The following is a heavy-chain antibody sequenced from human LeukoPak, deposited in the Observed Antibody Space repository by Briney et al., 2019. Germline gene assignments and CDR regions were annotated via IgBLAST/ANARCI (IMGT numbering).Heavy chain of an antibody. CDR3: ARDRWDIVVVPADP. J-gene: IGHJ5*02. V-gene: IGHV1-18*04. D-gene: IGHD2-2*01. Sequence: ASVKVSCKASGYTFTVYYMHWVRQAPGQGLEWMGWISAYNGNTNYAQKLQGRVTMTTDTSTSTAYMELRSLRSDDTAVYYCARDRWDIVVVPADPWGQGTLVTVSS. CDR2: ISAYNGNT. CDR1: GYTFTVYY.